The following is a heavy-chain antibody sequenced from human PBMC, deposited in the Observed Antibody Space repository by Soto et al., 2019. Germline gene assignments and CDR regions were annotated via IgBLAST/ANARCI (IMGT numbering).Heavy chain of an antibody. CDR2: IPHSGST. V-gene: IGHV4-30-2*01. CDR3: ASGSHVPQH. D-gene: IGHD6-6*01. Sequence: QLQLQESGSGLVKPSQTLSLTCAVSGGSISSGGYSWSWIRQPPGKGLEWIVYIPHSGSTYYNPSLKSLVTIPVDRSNNQLSLKRSSVTAAATAMNYCASGSHVPQHWGQGTRVTVPP. CDR1: GGSISSGGYS. J-gene: IGHJ4*02.